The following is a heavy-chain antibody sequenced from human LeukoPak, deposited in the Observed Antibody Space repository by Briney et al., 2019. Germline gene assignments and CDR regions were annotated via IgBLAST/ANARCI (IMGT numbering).Heavy chain of an antibody. CDR2: INPSGGST. CDR3: ARDLRNIAQLWSRFDY. J-gene: IGHJ4*02. CDR1: GYTFTSYY. Sequence: ASVKVSCKASGYTFTSYYMHWVRQAPGQGLEWMGKINPSGGSTSYAQKFQGRVTMTRDMSTSTVYMELSSLRSEDTAVYYCARDLRNIAQLWSRFDYWGQGTLVTVSS. D-gene: IGHD5-18*01. V-gene: IGHV1-46*01.